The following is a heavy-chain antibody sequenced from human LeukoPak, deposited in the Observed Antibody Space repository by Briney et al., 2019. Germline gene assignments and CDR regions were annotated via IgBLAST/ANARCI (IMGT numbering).Heavy chain of an antibody. D-gene: IGHD3-22*01. V-gene: IGHV3-53*01. CDR3: AKAHSADYYDSSGY. Sequence: GGSLRLSCAASGFTVSSNYMSWVRQAPGKGLEWVSVIYSGGSTYYADSVKGRFTISRDNSKNTLYLQMNSLRAEDTAVYYCAKAHSADYYDSSGYWGQGTLVTVSS. CDR2: IYSGGST. J-gene: IGHJ4*02. CDR1: GFTVSSNY.